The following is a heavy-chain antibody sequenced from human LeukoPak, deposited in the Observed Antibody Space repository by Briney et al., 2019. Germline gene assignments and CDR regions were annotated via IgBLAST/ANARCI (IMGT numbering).Heavy chain of an antibody. D-gene: IGHD3-3*01. CDR1: GYTFSSYS. V-gene: IGHV1-18*01. Sequence: ASVKVSCKSSGYTFSSYSITWVRQAPGQGLEWMGWISAYNGNTNYAQKLQGRVTMTTDTSTSTAYMELRSLRSDDTAVYYCARTLSGYYTDYWGQGTLVTVSS. CDR2: ISAYNGNT. J-gene: IGHJ4*02. CDR3: ARTLSGYYTDY.